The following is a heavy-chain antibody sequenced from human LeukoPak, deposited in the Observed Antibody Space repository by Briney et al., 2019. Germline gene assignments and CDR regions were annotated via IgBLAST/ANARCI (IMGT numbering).Heavy chain of an antibody. Sequence: SETLSLTCTVSGGSISIANYFWGWIRQPPGKGLEWIGSTYYDGSTYYNPSLKSRVTISRDTSKDQFSLRLSSVTAADTVVYYCARRSSGRPVDYWGQGTLVTVSS. J-gene: IGHJ4*02. D-gene: IGHD3-3*01. CDR2: TYYDGST. V-gene: IGHV4-39*07. CDR3: ARRSSGRPVDY. CDR1: GGSISIANYF.